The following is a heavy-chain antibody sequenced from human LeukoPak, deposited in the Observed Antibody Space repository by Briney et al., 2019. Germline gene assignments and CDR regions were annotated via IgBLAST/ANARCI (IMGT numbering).Heavy chain of an antibody. CDR1: GYTFTGYY. D-gene: IGHD2-2*01. V-gene: IGHV1-2*02. J-gene: IGHJ4*02. CDR3: ARGLRGSPAFDY. Sequence: ASVKVSCKTSGYTFTGYYMHWVRQAPGQGLEWMGWINPNSGGTKYAQKFQGRVTMTRDTSISTVYMELSRLRSDDTAVYYCARGLRGSPAFDYWGQGTLVTVSS. CDR2: INPNSGGT.